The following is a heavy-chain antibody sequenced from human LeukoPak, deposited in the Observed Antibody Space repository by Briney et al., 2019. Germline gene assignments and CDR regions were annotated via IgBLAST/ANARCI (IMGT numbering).Heavy chain of an antibody. Sequence: GGSLRLSCAASGFTFSSYSMNWVRRAPGKGLEWVSSISSSSSYIYYADSVKGRFTISRDNAKNSLYLQMNSLRAEDTAVYYCARVLGIAVAGTVARGSSIDYWGQGTLVTVSS. D-gene: IGHD6-19*01. CDR2: ISSSSSYI. CDR1: GFTFSSYS. J-gene: IGHJ4*02. V-gene: IGHV3-21*01. CDR3: ARVLGIAVAGTVARGSSIDY.